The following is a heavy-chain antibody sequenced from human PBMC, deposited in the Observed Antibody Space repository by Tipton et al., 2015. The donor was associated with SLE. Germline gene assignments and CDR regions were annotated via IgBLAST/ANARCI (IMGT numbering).Heavy chain of an antibody. Sequence: SLRLSCAASGFTFSSYAMHWVRQAPGKGLEWVAVISYDGSNKYYADSVKGRFTISRDNSKNTLYLQMNSLRAEDTAVYYCARDGYAFDIWGQGTMVTVSS. CDR3: ARDGYAFDI. CDR2: ISYDGSNK. V-gene: IGHV3-30-3*01. D-gene: IGHD5-12*01. J-gene: IGHJ3*02. CDR1: GFTFSSYA.